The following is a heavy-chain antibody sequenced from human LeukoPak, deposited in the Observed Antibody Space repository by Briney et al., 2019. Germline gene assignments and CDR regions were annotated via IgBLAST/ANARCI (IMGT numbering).Heavy chain of an antibody. CDR1: GGSISSRSYY. V-gene: IGHV4-39*07. J-gene: IGHJ4*02. D-gene: IGHD3-3*01. Sequence: SETLSLTCTVSGGSISSRSYYWGWIRQPPGKGLEWIGGIYYSGSTYYNPSLKSRVTISVDTSKNQFSLKLSSVTAADTAVYYCAREGTYYDFWSGYYPIYFDYWGQGTLVTVSS. CDR2: IYYSGST. CDR3: AREGTYYDFWSGYYPIYFDY.